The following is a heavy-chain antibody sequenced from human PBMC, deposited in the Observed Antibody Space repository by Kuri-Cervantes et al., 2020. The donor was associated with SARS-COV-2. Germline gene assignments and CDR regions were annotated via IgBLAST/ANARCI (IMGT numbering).Heavy chain of an antibody. V-gene: IGHV3-11*05. D-gene: IGHD3-3*01. CDR3: ARDRRESGYFLYYYYYIDV. CDR1: GFTFSDYY. Sequence: GGSRRLSCAASGFTFSDYYMSWIRQAPGKGLEWVSYISSSSNYTNYADSVKGRFTISRDNAKNSLYLQMNSLRAEDTAVYYCARDRRESGYFLYYYYYIDVWGQGTTVTVSS. J-gene: IGHJ6*02. CDR2: ISSSSNYT.